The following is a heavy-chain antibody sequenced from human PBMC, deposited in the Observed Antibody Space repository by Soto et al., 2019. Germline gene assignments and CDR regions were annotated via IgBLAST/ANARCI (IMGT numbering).Heavy chain of an antibody. CDR3: ASTYYYDSSGYLRAQRYYYYGMDV. V-gene: IGHV4-30-4*01. J-gene: IGHJ6*02. Sequence: SETLSLTCTVSGGSISSGDYYWSWIRQPPGKGLEWIGYIYYSGSTYYNPSLKSRVTISVDTSKNQFSLKLSSVTAADTAVYYCASTYYYDSSGYLRAQRYYYYGMDVWGQGTTVTVSS. CDR2: IYYSGST. CDR1: GGSISSGDYY. D-gene: IGHD3-22*01.